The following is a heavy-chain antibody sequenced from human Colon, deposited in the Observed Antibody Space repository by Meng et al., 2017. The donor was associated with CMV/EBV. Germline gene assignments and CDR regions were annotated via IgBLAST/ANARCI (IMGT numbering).Heavy chain of an antibody. V-gene: IGHV3-48*03. CDR1: GFTFSSFE. J-gene: IGHJ4*02. D-gene: IGHD1-14*01. CDR3: VRNTGGSRFAIFDF. Sequence: GGSLRLSCAASGFTFSSFEMNWVRQAPGKGLEWVSYISTSGSSTFYANSVKGRVTISRDNARNSLYLQMNGLRAEDTAVYYCVRNTGGSRFAIFDFWGQGIQVTVSS. CDR2: ISTSGSST.